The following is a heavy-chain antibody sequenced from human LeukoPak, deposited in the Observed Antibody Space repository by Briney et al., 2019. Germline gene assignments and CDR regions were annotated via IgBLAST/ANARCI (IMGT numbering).Heavy chain of an antibody. Sequence: GGSLRLSCAASGFSFSDYAMNWVRQSPGKGLEWVSAISASGDSTFYADSLMGRYTISRDNSKKTLFLQMKSPRVGDTAVYYCAKGPGSSPRVNMDVWGQGTTVIVSS. J-gene: IGHJ6*02. D-gene: IGHD6-13*01. CDR2: ISASGDST. CDR3: AKGPGSSPRVNMDV. V-gene: IGHV3-23*01. CDR1: GFSFSDYA.